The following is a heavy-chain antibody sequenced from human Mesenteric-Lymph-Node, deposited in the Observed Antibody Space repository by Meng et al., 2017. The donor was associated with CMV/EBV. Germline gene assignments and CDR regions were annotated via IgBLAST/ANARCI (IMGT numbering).Heavy chain of an antibody. V-gene: IGHV4-31*03. CDR3: ASGPSTWYYFDY. Sequence: TVSGGSISSGGYYWSWIRQHPGKGLAWIGYIYYSGSTYYNPSLKSRVTISVDTSKNQFSLKLSSVTAADTAVYYCASGPSTWYYFDYWGQGTLVTVSS. CDR2: IYYSGST. J-gene: IGHJ4*02. CDR1: GGSISSGGYY. D-gene: IGHD6-13*01.